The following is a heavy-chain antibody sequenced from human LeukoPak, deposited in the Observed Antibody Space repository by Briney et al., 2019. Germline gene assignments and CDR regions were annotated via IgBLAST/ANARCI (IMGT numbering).Heavy chain of an antibody. CDR3: TGDNFDSSVKFDY. Sequence: SGGSLRLSCVVSGFTFSGSAVHWVRQASGKGLEWVGRIRSKANNYATAYAASVKGRFTISRDDPKNTAYLQMNSLKTEDTAVYYCTGDNFDSSVKFDYWGQGTLVTVSS. V-gene: IGHV3-73*01. D-gene: IGHD3-22*01. CDR2: IRSKANNYAT. J-gene: IGHJ4*02. CDR1: GFTFSGSA.